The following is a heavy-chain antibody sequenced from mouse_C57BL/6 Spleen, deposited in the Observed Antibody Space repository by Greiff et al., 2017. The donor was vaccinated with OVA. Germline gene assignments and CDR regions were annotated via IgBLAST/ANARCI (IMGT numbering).Heavy chain of an antibody. Sequence: EVQGVESGPELVKPGASVKIPCKASGYTFTDYNMDWVKQSHGKSLEWIGDINPNNGGTIYNQKFKGKATLTVDKSSSTAYMELRSLTSEDTAVYYCARRDYYGSSYWYFDVWGTGTTVTVSS. V-gene: IGHV1-18*01. CDR1: GYTFTDYN. D-gene: IGHD1-1*01. CDR2: INPNNGGT. CDR3: ARRDYYGSSYWYFDV. J-gene: IGHJ1*03.